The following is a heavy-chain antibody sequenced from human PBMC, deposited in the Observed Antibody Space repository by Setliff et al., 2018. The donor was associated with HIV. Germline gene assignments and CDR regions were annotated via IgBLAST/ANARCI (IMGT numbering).Heavy chain of an antibody. CDR2: ISSTGTYI. CDR3: VRDSRYIFFGAAFDL. J-gene: IGHJ3*01. Sequence: GGSLRLSCATSGFTFSYYGMNWIRQAPGKGLEWVSSISSTGTYIYYADSMRGRFTISRDNAKNTVYLQMNSLGAEDTAVYYCVRDSRYIFFGAAFDLWGQGTMVTVSS. CDR1: GFTFSYYG. V-gene: IGHV3-21*01. D-gene: IGHD3-9*01.